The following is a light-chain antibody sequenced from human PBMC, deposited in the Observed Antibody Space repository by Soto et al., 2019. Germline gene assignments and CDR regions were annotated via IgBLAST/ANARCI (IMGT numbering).Light chain of an antibody. CDR3: QQYVSSSYI. Sequence: EIMLTQSPGTLSLSPGERATLSCRASQSVASSYLGWYQQKPGQAPRLLIYATSSRATGIPDRFSGSGSGTDFTLTISRLEPEDFAVYYCQQYVSSSYIFGQGTKLEIK. CDR2: ATS. CDR1: QSVASSY. V-gene: IGKV3-20*01. J-gene: IGKJ2*01.